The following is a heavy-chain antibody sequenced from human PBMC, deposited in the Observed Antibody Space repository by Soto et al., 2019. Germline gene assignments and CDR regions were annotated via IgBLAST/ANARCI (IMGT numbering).Heavy chain of an antibody. CDR2: IIPLPGTA. J-gene: IGHJ6*02. CDR3: ARGNEYCSSTSCYIEVGMDV. V-gene: IGHV1-69*01. Sequence: QVQLVQSGAEVKKPGSSVKVSCKASGGSFNKYALSWVRQAPGQGLEWMGGIIPLPGTANYAQKFQGRVTITADESTSTAYMELRSLRSEDTAVYYCARGNEYCSSTSCYIEVGMDVWGQGTTVTVSS. CDR1: GGSFNKYA. D-gene: IGHD2-2*01.